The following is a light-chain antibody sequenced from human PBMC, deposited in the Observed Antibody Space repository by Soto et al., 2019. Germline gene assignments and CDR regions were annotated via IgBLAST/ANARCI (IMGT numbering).Light chain of an antibody. CDR2: DVS. CDR3: CSFAGTFYV. CDR1: STDVGAYNY. Sequence: QSVLTQPRSLSGSPGQSVTISCTGTSTDVGAYNYVSWYQQHPGEAPKLIIYDVSNWPSGVPDRFPGSKSGITASLTISGLQAEDEADYYCCSFAGTFYVFGTGTKVTVL. V-gene: IGLV2-11*01. J-gene: IGLJ1*01.